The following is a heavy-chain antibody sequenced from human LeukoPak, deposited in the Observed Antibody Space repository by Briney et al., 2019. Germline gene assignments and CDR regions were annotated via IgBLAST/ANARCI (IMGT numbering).Heavy chain of an antibody. J-gene: IGHJ5*02. V-gene: IGHV3-30*02. D-gene: IGHD2-2*01. CDR1: GFTFSSYG. CDR3: AKDIVVVPAVDNWFDP. Sequence: GGSLRPSCAASGFTFSSYGMHWVRQAPGKGLEWVAFIRYDGSNKYYAGSVKGRFTISRDNSKNTLYLQMNSLRAEDTAVYYCAKDIVVVPAVDNWFDPWGQGTLVTVSS. CDR2: IRYDGSNK.